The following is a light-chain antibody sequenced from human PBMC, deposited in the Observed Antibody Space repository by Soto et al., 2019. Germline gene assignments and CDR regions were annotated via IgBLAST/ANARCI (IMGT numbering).Light chain of an antibody. CDR1: QSLLRSDGKSS. J-gene: IGKJ2*01. CDR3: MQRIQLPET. CDR2: GAS. Sequence: DIVMTQTPLSLSVSPGQPASISCKSSQSLLRSDGKSSLYWYLQKPGQSPQLLIYGASTRFSGVPDRFSGSGSGTDFTLKISRVEAEDVGVYYCMQRIQLPETFGQGTKLEIK. V-gene: IGKV2D-29*02.